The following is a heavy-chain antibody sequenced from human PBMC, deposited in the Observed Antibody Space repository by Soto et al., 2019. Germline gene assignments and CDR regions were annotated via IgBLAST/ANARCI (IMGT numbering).Heavy chain of an antibody. CDR2: ISGSGGST. CDR3: ANRNDYGSGSYFAFDH. J-gene: IGHJ4*02. CDR1: GFTFSSYG. D-gene: IGHD3-10*01. Sequence: EVQLLESGGGLVQPGGSLRLSCAASGFTFSSYGMSWVRQAPGKGLEWVASISGSGGSTYYADHVKGRFTISRDNAKNTLYLHMSSLRTEDTAVYYCANRNDYGSGSYFAFDHWGQGTLVTVSS. V-gene: IGHV3-23*01.